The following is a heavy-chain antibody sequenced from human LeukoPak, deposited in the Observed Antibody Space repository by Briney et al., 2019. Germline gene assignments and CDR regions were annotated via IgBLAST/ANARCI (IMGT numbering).Heavy chain of an antibody. CDR3: ARLIITMVRGVIYQASWFDP. J-gene: IGHJ5*02. CDR1: GGSISSSSYY. D-gene: IGHD3-10*01. CDR2: IYYSGST. Sequence: ASETLSVTCTVSGGSISSSSYYWGWIRQPPGKGLEWIGSIYYSGSTYYNPSLKSRVTISVDTSKNQFSLKLSSVTAADTAVYYCARLIITMVRGVIYQASWFDPWGQGTLVTVSS. V-gene: IGHV4-39*01.